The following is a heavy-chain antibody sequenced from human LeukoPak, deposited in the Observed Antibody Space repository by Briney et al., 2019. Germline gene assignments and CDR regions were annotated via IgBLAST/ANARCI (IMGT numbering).Heavy chain of an antibody. CDR1: GFTFSTYA. CDR2: ISRNGGST. D-gene: IGHD6-13*01. V-gene: IGHV3-64D*06. CDR3: VKPAYSSTFFDY. Sequence: GGSLRLSCSASGFTFSTYAMHWVRPAPGKGLEYVSGISRNGGSTYYADSVKGRFTISRDNSKNTVYLQMSRLRADDAAVYFCVKPAYSSTFFDYWGHGTLVTVSS. J-gene: IGHJ4*01.